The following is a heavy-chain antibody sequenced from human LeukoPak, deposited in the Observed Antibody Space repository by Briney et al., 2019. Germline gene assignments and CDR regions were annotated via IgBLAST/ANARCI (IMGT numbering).Heavy chain of an antibody. D-gene: IGHD3-22*01. V-gene: IGHV4-31*03. CDR3: ARGYYDSSGYKTNDY. CDR2: IYYSGST. J-gene: IGHJ4*02. CDR1: GGSISSGGYY. Sequence: SETLSLTCTVSGGSISSGGYYWSWIRQHPGTGLEWIGYIYYSGSTYYNPSLKSRVTISVDTSKNQFSLKLSSVTAADTAVYYCARGYYDSSGYKTNDYWGQGTLVTVSS.